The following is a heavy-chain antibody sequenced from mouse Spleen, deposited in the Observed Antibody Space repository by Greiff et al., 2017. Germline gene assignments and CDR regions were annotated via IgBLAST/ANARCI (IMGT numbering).Heavy chain of an antibody. J-gene: IGHJ1*01. D-gene: IGHD2-3*01. V-gene: IGHV1-59*01. CDR2: IDPSDSYT. CDR3: ATGDGYYEYFDV. CDR1: GYTFTSYW. Sequence: QVQLKQPGAELVRPGTSVKLSCKASGYTFTSYWMHWVKQRPGQGLEWIGVIDPSDSYTNYNQKFKGKATLTVDTSSSTAYMQLSSLTSEDSAVYYCATGDGYYEYFDVWGAGTTVTVSS.